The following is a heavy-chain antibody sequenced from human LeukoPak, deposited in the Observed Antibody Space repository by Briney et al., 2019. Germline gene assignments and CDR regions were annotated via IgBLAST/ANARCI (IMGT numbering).Heavy chain of an antibody. CDR1: GGTFSSYA. V-gene: IGHV1-69*13. J-gene: IGHJ5*02. Sequence: GASVTVSCKASGGTFSSYAISWVRQAPGQGLEWMGGIIPIFGTANYAQKFQGRVTITADESTSTAYMELSSLRSEDTAVYYCASDDYGDYLHWFDPWGQGTLVTVSS. CDR3: ASDDYGDYLHWFDP. CDR2: IIPIFGTA. D-gene: IGHD4-17*01.